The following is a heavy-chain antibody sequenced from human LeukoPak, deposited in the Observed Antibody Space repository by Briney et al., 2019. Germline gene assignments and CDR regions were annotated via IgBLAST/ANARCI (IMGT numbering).Heavy chain of an antibody. J-gene: IGHJ4*02. D-gene: IGHD1-26*01. CDR1: GGSISSSSYY. CDR2: IYYSGST. CDR3: AQNPTHSGSYYFDY. V-gene: IGHV4-39*01. Sequence: SETLSLTCTVSGGSISSSSYYWGWIRQPPGKGLEWIGSIYYSGSTYYNPSLKSRVTISVDTSKNQFSLKLSSVTAADTAVYYCAQNPTHSGSYYFDYWGQGTLVTVSS.